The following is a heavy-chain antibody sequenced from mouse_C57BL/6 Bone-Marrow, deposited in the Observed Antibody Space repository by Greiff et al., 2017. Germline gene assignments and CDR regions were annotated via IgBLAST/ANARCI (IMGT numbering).Heavy chain of an antibody. CDR2: INPYNGGT. J-gene: IGHJ4*01. D-gene: IGHD4-1*01. CDR3: ASGFYWDMDD. Sequence: EVKLQQSGPVLVKPGASVKMSCKASGYTFTDYYMNWVKQSHGKSLEWIGIINPYNGGTSYNQQFKGKATLTVDKSSSTAYMELNSLTSEDSAVYYCASGFYWDMDDWGKGTSVTVSS. V-gene: IGHV1-19*01. CDR1: GYTFTDYY.